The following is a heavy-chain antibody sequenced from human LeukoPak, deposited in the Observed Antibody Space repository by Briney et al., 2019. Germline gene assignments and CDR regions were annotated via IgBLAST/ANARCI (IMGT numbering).Heavy chain of an antibody. Sequence: SQTLSLTCTVSGGSISSGDYYWSWIRQPPGKGLEWIGYIYYSGSTYYNPSLKSRVTISVDTSKNQFSLKLSSVTAADTAVYYCARDVNYCSSTSCSLGMDVWGQGTTVTVS. D-gene: IGHD2-2*01. J-gene: IGHJ6*02. CDR2: IYYSGST. CDR3: ARDVNYCSSTSCSLGMDV. V-gene: IGHV4-30-4*01. CDR1: GGSISSGDYY.